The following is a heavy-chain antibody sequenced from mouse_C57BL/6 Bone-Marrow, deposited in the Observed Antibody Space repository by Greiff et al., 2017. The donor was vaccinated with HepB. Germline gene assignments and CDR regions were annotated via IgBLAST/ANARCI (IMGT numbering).Heavy chain of an antibody. V-gene: IGHV14-4*01. J-gene: IGHJ2*01. D-gene: IGHD2-2*01. CDR1: GFNIKDDY. CDR3: TTMVTTGYFDY. CDR2: IDPENGDT. Sequence: EVQLQQSGAELVRPGASVKLSCTASGFNIKDDYMHWVKQRPEQGLEWIGWIDPENGDTEYASKFQGKATITADTSSNTAYLQLSSLTSEDTAVYYCTTMVTTGYFDYWGQGTTRTVSS.